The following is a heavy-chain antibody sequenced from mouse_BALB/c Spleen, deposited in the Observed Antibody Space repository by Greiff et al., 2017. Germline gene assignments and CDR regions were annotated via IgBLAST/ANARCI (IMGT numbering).Heavy chain of an antibody. D-gene: IGHD1-2*01. CDR2: INPSNGRT. J-gene: IGHJ4*01. V-gene: IGHV1S81*02. Sequence: VQLQQPGAELVKPGASVKLSCKASGYTFTSYWMHWVKQRPGQGLEWIGEINPSNGRTNYNEKFKSKATLTVDKSSSTAYMQLSSLTSEDSAVYYCAGEVLRPYYTMDYWGQGTSVTVSS. CDR3: AGEVLRPYYTMDY. CDR1: GYTFTSYW.